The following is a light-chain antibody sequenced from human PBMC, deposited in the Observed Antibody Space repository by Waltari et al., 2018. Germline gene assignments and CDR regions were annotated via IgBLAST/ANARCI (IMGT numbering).Light chain of an antibody. V-gene: IGLV3-21*01. CDR1: NIESKS. CDR2: YDS. Sequence: SYVLTQPPSVSVAPGETARLTCGGNNIESKSLPWYRQRPGQAPVLVISYDSDRPSGIPDRLSGSNSGNTATLTISRVEAGDEADYYCQVWDANTDPGVFGTGTEVTIL. J-gene: IGLJ1*01. CDR3: QVWDANTDPGV.